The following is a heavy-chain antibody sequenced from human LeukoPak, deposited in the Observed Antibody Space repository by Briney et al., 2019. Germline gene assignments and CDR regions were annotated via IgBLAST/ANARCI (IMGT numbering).Heavy chain of an antibody. CDR2: ISWDSGSI. CDR3: AKGRDKYQLLSKNWFDP. V-gene: IGHV3-9*01. J-gene: IGHJ5*02. Sequence: GRSLRLSCAASGFTFDDYAMHWVRQAPGKGLEWVSGISWDSGSIGYADSVKGRFTISRDNAKNSLYLQMNSLRAEDTALYYCAKGRDKYQLLSKNWFDPWGQGTLVTVSP. D-gene: IGHD2-2*01. CDR1: GFTFDDYA.